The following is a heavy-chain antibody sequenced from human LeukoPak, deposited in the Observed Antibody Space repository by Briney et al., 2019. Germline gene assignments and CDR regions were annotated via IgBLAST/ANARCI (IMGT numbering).Heavy chain of an antibody. V-gene: IGHV4-30-4*01. J-gene: IGHJ3*02. D-gene: IGHD3-22*01. CDR3: AREVTWDSGYPEYDAFDI. Sequence: SQTLSLTCTVSGGSISSGDYYWSWIRQPPGKGLEWIGYIYYSGSTYYNPSLKSRVTISVDTSKNQFSLKLSSVTAADTAVYYCAREVTWDSGYPEYDAFDIWGQGTMVTASS. CDR2: IYYSGST. CDR1: GGSISSGDYY.